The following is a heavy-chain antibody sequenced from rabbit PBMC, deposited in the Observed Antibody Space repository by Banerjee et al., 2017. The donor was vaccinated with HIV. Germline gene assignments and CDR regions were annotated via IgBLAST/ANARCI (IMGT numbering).Heavy chain of an antibody. CDR3: ARGVGDAGYGYPLNL. J-gene: IGHJ3*01. V-gene: IGHV1S43*01. CDR1: GFSFTSGYD. Sequence: QEQLVESGGGLVQPGGTLTPICKASGFSFTSGYDTWWGRQAPGKGLELIACIYTSSGNTWYASWAKGRFTISKSTSLNTVTLQMTNLTGADTATYFCARGVGDAGYGYPLNLWGQGTLVTVS. CDR2: IYTSSGNT. D-gene: IGHD6-1*01.